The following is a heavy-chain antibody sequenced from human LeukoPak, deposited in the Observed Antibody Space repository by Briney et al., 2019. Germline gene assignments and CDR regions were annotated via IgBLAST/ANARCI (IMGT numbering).Heavy chain of an antibody. Sequence: GGSLRLSCAASGFTFSIYAMSWVRQAPGKGLEWVSAISGSRGSTYYADSVKGRFTISRDNSKNTLYLQMNSLRAEDTAVYYCAKGTMSQHRGAFDIWGQGTMVIVSS. CDR2: ISGSRGST. CDR1: GFTFSIYA. CDR3: AKGTMSQHRGAFDI. V-gene: IGHV3-23*01. D-gene: IGHD3-22*01. J-gene: IGHJ3*02.